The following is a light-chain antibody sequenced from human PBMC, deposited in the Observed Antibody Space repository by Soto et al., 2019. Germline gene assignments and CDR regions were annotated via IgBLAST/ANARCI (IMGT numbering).Light chain of an antibody. CDR3: QQRSSWPLT. CDR2: DAS. J-gene: IGKJ1*01. V-gene: IGKV3-11*01. CDR1: QNIGSY. Sequence: EIVLTQSPGTLSLSPGEGATLSCRASQNIGSYLGWYQQKRGQAPRLLIFDASNRATGIPARFSGGGSGTDFTLTISSLEPEDFAVYYCQQRSSWPLTFGQGPKVEIK.